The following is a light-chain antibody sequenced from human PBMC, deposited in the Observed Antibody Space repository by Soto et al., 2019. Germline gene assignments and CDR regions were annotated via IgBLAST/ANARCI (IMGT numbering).Light chain of an antibody. CDR1: QSVRSN. V-gene: IGKV3-15*01. Sequence: IVMTQSPATLSVSPGERVTLSCRASQSVRSNLVWYQQRPGQAPRLLIYGASSRATGIPARFSGSGSGTEFTLTISSLQSEDFAVYYCQHYNNWPPWTFGQGTKLAIK. CDR2: GAS. J-gene: IGKJ1*01. CDR3: QHYNNWPPWT.